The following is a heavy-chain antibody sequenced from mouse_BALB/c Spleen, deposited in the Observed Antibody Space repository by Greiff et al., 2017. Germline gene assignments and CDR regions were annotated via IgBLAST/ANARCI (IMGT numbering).Heavy chain of an antibody. J-gene: IGHJ3*01. CDR2: ISSGGST. CDR3: ARGDYYGSKGFAY. CDR1: GFTFSSYA. Sequence: EVKVEESGGGLVKPGGSLKLSCAASGFTFSSYAMSWVRQTPEKRLEWVASISSGGSTYYPDSVKGRFTISRDNARNILYLQMSSLRSEDTAMYYCARGDYYGSKGFAYWGQGTLVTVSA. D-gene: IGHD1-1*01. V-gene: IGHV5-6-5*01.